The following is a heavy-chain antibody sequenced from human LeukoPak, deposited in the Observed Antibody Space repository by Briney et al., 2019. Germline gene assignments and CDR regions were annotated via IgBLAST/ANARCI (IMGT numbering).Heavy chain of an antibody. J-gene: IGHJ3*02. CDR1: GLSFSSYS. CDR3: AREIGGSSSPGDDAFDI. V-gene: IGHV3-21*01. Sequence: GGSLRLSCAASGLSFSSYSMNWVRQAPGKGLEWVSSISSSSFYIYYADSVKGRFSISRDNAKSSLYLQMNSLRAEDTAVYYCAREIGGSSSPGDDAFDIWGQGTMVTVSS. D-gene: IGHD6-13*01. CDR2: ISSSSFYI.